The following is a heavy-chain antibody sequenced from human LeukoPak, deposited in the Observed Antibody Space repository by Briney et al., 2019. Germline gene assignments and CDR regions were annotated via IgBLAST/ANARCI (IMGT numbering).Heavy chain of an antibody. CDR1: GYTFTSYG. Sequence: ASVKVSCKASGYTFTSYGISWVRQAPGQGLEWMGWISAYNGNTNYAQKLQGRVTTTTDTSTSTAYMELRSLRSDDTAVYYCARGPFPVQWLVGFDYWGQGTLVTVSS. CDR3: ARGPFPVQWLVGFDY. V-gene: IGHV1-18*01. CDR2: ISAYNGNT. D-gene: IGHD6-19*01. J-gene: IGHJ4*02.